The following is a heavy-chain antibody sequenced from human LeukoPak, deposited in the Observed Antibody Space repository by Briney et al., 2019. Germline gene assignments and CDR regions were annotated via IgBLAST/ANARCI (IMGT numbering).Heavy chain of an antibody. Sequence: ASVKVSCKASGYTFTSYYMHWVRQAPGQGLEWMGWINPNSGGTNYAQKFQGWVTMTRDTSISTAYMELSRLRSDDTAVYYCARDRGSFEFDYWGQGTLVIVSS. J-gene: IGHJ4*02. CDR1: GYTFTSYY. CDR3: ARDRGSFEFDY. V-gene: IGHV1-2*04. D-gene: IGHD1-26*01. CDR2: INPNSGGT.